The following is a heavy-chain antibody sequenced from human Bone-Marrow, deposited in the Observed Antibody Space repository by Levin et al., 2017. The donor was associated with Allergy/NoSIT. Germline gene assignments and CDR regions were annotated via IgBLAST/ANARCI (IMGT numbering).Heavy chain of an antibody. V-gene: IGHV3-74*01. CDR3: ASTYSDYVRGTYSLDH. CDR2: INNDGTST. D-gene: IGHD3-16*01. CDR1: GFTFSNYW. J-gene: IGHJ4*02. Sequence: GESLKISCAASGFTFSNYWMHWVRQTPGKGLVWVSRINNDGTSTNYADSVKGRFTISRDNAKNTVYLQMNSLRAEDTAIYYCASTYSDYVRGTYSLDHWGQGTLVTVSS.